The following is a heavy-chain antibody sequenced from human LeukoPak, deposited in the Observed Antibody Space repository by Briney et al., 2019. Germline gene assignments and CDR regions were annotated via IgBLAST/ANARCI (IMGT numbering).Heavy chain of an antibody. V-gene: IGHV3-11*01. J-gene: IGHJ4*02. CDR1: GFTFSNYY. Sequence: GGSLRLSCAASGFTFSNYYMSWIRQAPGKGLEWDSDISSSGSTIYYADSVKGRFTISRDDAKNSLYLQMNSLRAEDTAVYYCARDLAPADYGDYVYDYWGQGTLVAVSS. CDR2: ISSSGSTI. CDR3: ARDLAPADYGDYVYDY. D-gene: IGHD4-17*01.